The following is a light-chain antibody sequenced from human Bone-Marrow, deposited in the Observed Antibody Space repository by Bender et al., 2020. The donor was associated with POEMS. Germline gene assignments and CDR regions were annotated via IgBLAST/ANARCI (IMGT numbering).Light chain of an antibody. Sequence: QSALTQPASVSGSPGQSITISCSGVSSDVGSYNLVSWYQQSPGKAPKLMIYDANTRPSGVPDRFSGSKSGNTASLTVSGLQVEDEADYFCSSHAGTKHFVFGSGTNLTVL. V-gene: IGLV2-14*02. CDR2: DAN. J-gene: IGLJ1*01. CDR3: SSHAGTKHFV. CDR1: SSDVGSYNL.